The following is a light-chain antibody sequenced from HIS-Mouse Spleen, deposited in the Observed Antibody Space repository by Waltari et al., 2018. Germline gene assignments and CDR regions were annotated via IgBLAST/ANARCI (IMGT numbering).Light chain of an antibody. Sequence: SYELTQPPSVSVSPGQTARITCSGDALPKKYAYWYQQKSGQAPVLVIYEDSKRPSGIPARFSSSSSGTMATLTISGAQVEDEADYYCYSTDSSGNHRVFGGGTKLTVL. CDR1: ALPKKY. V-gene: IGLV3-10*01. J-gene: IGLJ2*01. CDR2: EDS. CDR3: YSTDSSGNHRV.